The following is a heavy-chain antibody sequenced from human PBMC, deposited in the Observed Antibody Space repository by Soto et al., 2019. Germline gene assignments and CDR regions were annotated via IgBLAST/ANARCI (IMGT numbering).Heavy chain of an antibody. CDR1: GGTFSSYA. Sequence: ASVKVSCKASGGTFSSYAISWVRQAPGQGLEWMGGIIPIFGTANYAQKFQGRVTITADESTSTAYMELSSLRSEDTAVYYCARDASDPYGSGSYYSYNWFDPWGQGTLVTVSS. D-gene: IGHD3-10*01. CDR2: IIPIFGTA. J-gene: IGHJ5*02. CDR3: ARDASDPYGSGSYYSYNWFDP. V-gene: IGHV1-69*13.